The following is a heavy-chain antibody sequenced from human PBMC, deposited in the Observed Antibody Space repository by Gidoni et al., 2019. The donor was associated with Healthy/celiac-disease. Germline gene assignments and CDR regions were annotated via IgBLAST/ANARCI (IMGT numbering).Heavy chain of an antibody. J-gene: IGHJ4*02. D-gene: IGHD3-22*01. V-gene: IGHV4-61*02. CDR1: GGSISSGSYY. Sequence: QVQLQESGPGLVKPSQTLSLTCTVSGGSISSGSYYWSWIRQPAGKGLEWIGRIYTSGSTNYNPSLKSRVTISVDTSKNQFSLKLSSVTAADTAVYYCARDQGSGYYLFWGQGTLVTVSS. CDR3: ARDQGSGYYLF. CDR2: IYTSGST.